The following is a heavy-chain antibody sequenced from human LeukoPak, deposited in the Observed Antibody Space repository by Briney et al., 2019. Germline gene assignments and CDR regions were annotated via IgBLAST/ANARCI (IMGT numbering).Heavy chain of an antibody. J-gene: IGHJ4*02. CDR1: GGSISSHY. CDR2: IYYSGST. D-gene: IGHD2-21*02. CDR3: ARVSTVTAIPVYFDY. Sequence: SETLSLTCTVSGGSISSHYWSWIRQPPGKGLEWIGYIYYSGSTNYNPSLKSRVTISVDTSKNQFSLKLSSVTAADTAVYYCARVSTVTAIPVYFDYWGQGTLVTVSS. V-gene: IGHV4-59*11.